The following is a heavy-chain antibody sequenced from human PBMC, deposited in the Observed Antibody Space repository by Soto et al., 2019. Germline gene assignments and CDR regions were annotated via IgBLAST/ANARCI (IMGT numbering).Heavy chain of an antibody. CDR1: GYTFTSYD. Sequence: QVQLVQSGAEVKKPGASVKVSCKASGYTFTSYDINWVRQATGQGLEWMGWMHPNTGNTAYARKFRRRVTITRNTSISTAYMVLSSLRSEDTTLPYCSTESSYGLVYWGQGTLVTVSS. CDR3: STESSYGLVY. J-gene: IGHJ4*02. CDR2: MHPNTGNT. V-gene: IGHV1-8*01. D-gene: IGHD5-18*01.